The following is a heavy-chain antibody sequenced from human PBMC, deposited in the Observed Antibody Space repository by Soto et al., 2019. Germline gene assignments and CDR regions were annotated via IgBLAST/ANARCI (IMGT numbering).Heavy chain of an antibody. CDR1: GLTFSDYD. Sequence: GGSLRLSCVVSGLTFSDYDFHWVRQAPGKGLDWVAAISYDGSFVYYADSVRGRFTISRDNSRNTLDLQMNTLRHEDTAVYYCAKERGRNPNFAMDVWGQGTSVTVSS. D-gene: IGHD1-1*01. V-gene: IGHV3-30*18. CDR3: AKERGRNPNFAMDV. CDR2: ISYDGSFV. J-gene: IGHJ6*02.